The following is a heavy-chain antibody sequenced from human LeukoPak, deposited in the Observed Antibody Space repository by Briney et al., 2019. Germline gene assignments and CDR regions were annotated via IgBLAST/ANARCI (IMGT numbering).Heavy chain of an antibody. CDR3: ARQSYYGSGSYRTQSDY. CDR1: GYSFTSYW. Sequence: GESLKISCKGSGYSFTSYWIGWVRQMPGKGLEWMGIIYTGDSDTRYSRSFHGQVTISADKSISTAYLQWSSLKASDTAMYYCARQSYYGSGSYRTQSDYWGQGPLVTVSS. CDR2: IYTGDSDT. V-gene: IGHV5-51*01. D-gene: IGHD3-10*01. J-gene: IGHJ4*02.